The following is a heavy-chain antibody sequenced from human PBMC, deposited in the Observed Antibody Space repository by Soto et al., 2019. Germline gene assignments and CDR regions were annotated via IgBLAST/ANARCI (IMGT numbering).Heavy chain of an antibody. D-gene: IGHD5-12*01. CDR3: ARDGLLVPSTGNYFDP. Sequence: QVQLVQSGAEVKKPGASVKVSCKASGYTFAGYYIHWVRQAPGQGLEWMGWINPNSGGTNYAQKFQGRVTMTMDTSISTAYMELSRLTSDDTAMYYCARDGLLVPSTGNYFDPWGQGTLVTVSS. CDR2: INPNSGGT. V-gene: IGHV1-2*02. CDR1: GYTFAGYY. J-gene: IGHJ5*02.